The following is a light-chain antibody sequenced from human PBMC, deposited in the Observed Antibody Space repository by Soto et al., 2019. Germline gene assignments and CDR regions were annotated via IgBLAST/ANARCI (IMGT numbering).Light chain of an antibody. CDR1: SSDVGGYNY. CDR2: EVS. Sequence: QSALTQPASVSGSPGRSITISCTGTSSDVGGYNYVSWYQQHPGKAPKLMIYEVSNRPSGVSNRFSGSKSGNTASLTISGLQAEDEADYYCSSYTSSSTLVFGTGTQLTVL. CDR3: SSYTSSSTLV. J-gene: IGLJ7*01. V-gene: IGLV2-14*01.